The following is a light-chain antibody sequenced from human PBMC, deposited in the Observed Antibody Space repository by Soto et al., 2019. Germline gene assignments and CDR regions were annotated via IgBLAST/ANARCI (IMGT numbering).Light chain of an antibody. CDR1: HRVIRN. CDR3: QQYNNWPPWT. Sequence: EIVMTQSPATLSVSPGERATLSCRASHRVIRNLAWYQQKPGQAPRLLIYYASTRATGIPDRFSGSGSETEFTLTISSLQSEDYAIYYCQQYNNWPPWTFGQGTKVDI. V-gene: IGKV3-15*01. CDR2: YAS. J-gene: IGKJ1*01.